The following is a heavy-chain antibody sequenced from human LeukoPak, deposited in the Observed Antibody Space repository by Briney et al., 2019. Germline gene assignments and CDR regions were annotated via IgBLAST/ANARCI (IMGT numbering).Heavy chain of an antibody. Sequence: SETLSLTCTVSGGSISSRSYFWGWIRQSPGKGLEWIGNIYYSGSTHYNPSLKSRVTISVDTSKNQFSLKLSSVTAADTAVYYCARQVADYGSGSYFLDYWGQGTLVTVSS. V-gene: IGHV4-39*01. CDR3: ARQVADYGSGSYFLDY. D-gene: IGHD3-10*01. CDR1: GGSISSRSYF. J-gene: IGHJ4*02. CDR2: IYYSGST.